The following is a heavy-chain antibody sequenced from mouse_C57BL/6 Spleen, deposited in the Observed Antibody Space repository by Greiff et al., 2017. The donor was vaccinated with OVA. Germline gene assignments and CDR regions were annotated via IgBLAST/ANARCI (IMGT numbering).Heavy chain of an antibody. CDR1: GYTFTSYW. J-gene: IGHJ3*01. D-gene: IGHD2-4*01. Sequence: QVQLQQPGAELVKPGASVKLSCKASGYTFTSYWMHWVKQRPGQGLEWIGMIHPNSGSTNYNEKFKSKATLTVDKSSSTAYMQLSSLTSEDSAVYYCARAYYDYDPSWFAYWGQGTLSLSLQ. CDR2: IHPNSGST. V-gene: IGHV1-64*01. CDR3: ARAYYDYDPSWFAY.